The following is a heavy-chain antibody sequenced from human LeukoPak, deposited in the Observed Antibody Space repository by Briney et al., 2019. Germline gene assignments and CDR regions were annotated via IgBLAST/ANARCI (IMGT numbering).Heavy chain of an antibody. Sequence: GGSLRLSCAASGFTFSSYELNWVSQAQGKGLEWVSYISSSGSTIYYADSVKGRFTISRDNAKNSLYLQMNSLRAEDTAVYYCARGAYCSSTSCPTGYYGMDVWGQGTRVTVSS. J-gene: IGHJ6*02. CDR3: ARGAYCSSTSCPTGYYGMDV. CDR1: GFTFSSYE. V-gene: IGHV3-48*03. D-gene: IGHD2-2*01. CDR2: ISSSGSTI.